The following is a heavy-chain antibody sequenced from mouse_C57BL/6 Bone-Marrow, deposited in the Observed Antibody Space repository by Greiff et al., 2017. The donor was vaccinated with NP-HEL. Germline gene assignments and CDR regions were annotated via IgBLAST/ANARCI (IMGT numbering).Heavy chain of an antibody. J-gene: IGHJ3*01. CDR2: ISSGGDYI. V-gene: IGHV5-9-1*02. CDR1: GFTFSSYA. Sequence: EVKLMESGEGLVKPGGSLKLSCAASGFTFSSYAMSWVRQTPEKRLEWVAYISSGGDYIYYADTVKGRFTISRDNARNTLYLQMSSLKSEDTAMYYCTRGGGHSSGYVDWFAYWGQGTLVTVSA. CDR3: TRGGGHSSGYVDWFAY. D-gene: IGHD3-2*02.